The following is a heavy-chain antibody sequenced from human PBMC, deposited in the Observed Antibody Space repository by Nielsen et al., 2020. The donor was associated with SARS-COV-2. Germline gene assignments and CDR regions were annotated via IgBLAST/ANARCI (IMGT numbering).Heavy chain of an antibody. CDR2: ISYDGSNK. CDR3: AREADDYGDYGWFDP. V-gene: IGHV3-30*04. J-gene: IGHJ5*02. CDR1: GFTFSSYA. D-gene: IGHD4-17*01. Sequence: GGSLRLSCAASGFTFSSYAMHWVRQAPGKGLEWVAVISYDGSNKYYADSVKGRFTISRDNSKNTLYLQMNSLRAEDTAVYYCAREADDYGDYGWFDPWGQGTLVTVSS.